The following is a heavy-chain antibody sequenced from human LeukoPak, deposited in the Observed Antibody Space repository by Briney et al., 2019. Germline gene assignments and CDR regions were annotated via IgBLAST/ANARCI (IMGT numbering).Heavy chain of an antibody. V-gene: IGHV3-15*01. CDR3: TTGLRVVIIRAYYYYGMDV. CDR2: IKSKTDGGTT. Sequence: PGGSLRLSCAASGFTFSNAWMSWVRQAPGKGLEWVGRIKSKTDGGTTDYAAPVKGRFTISRDDSKNTLYLQMNSLKTEDTAVYYCTTGLRVVIIRAYYYYGMDVWGQGTTVTVSS. CDR1: GFTFSNAW. J-gene: IGHJ6*02. D-gene: IGHD3-3*01.